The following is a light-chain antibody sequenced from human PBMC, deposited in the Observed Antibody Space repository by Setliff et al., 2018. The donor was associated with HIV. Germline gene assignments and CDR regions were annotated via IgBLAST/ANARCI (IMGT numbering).Light chain of an antibody. J-gene: IGLJ1*01. Sequence: QSALAQAASVSGSPGQSITMSCTGTRSDVGGYNYVSWYQQHPGKAPKLMIYDVSNRPSGVSNRFSGSKSGNTASLTISGLQAEDEADYYCSSYAGNNTCVFGSGTKVTVL. CDR2: DVS. V-gene: IGLV2-14*03. CDR1: RSDVGGYNY. CDR3: SSYAGNNTCV.